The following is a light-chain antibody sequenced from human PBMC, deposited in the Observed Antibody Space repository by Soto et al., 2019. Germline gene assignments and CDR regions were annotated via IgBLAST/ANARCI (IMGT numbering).Light chain of an antibody. CDR1: QIVGSSY. Sequence: EVVLTQSPGTLSLSPGERATLSCRASQIVGSSYLAWYQQKPGQAPRLLIYGASTRATGIPARFSGSGSGTEFTLTISSLQSEDFAVYYCQQYNNWPPITFGQGTRLEIK. CDR3: QQYNNWPPIT. CDR2: GAS. J-gene: IGKJ5*01. V-gene: IGKV3-15*01.